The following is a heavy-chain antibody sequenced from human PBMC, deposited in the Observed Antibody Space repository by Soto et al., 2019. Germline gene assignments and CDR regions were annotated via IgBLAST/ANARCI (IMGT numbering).Heavy chain of an antibody. Sequence: SETLSLTCTVSGDSIGSGDYYWSWIRQPPGKGLEWIGYIYYSGSTNYNPSLKSRVTTSVDTSKNQFSLKLSSVTAADTAVYYCARVPRTSGWYQDYWGQGTLVTVSS. CDR3: ARVPRTSGWYQDY. CDR1: GDSIGSGDYY. CDR2: IYYSGST. J-gene: IGHJ4*02. D-gene: IGHD6-19*01. V-gene: IGHV4-30-4*01.